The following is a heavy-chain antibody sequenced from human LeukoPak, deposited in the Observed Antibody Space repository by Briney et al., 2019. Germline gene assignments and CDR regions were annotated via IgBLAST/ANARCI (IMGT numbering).Heavy chain of an antibody. Sequence: PSETLSLTCAVYGGSFSGYYWSWIRQPPGKGLEWIGEINHSGSTNYNPSLKSRVTISVDTSKNQFSLKLSSVTAADTAVYYCARILLWFGVVKGMDVWGQGTTVTVSS. CDR1: GGSFSGYY. CDR3: ARILLWFGVVKGMDV. CDR2: INHSGST. J-gene: IGHJ6*02. V-gene: IGHV4-34*01. D-gene: IGHD3-10*01.